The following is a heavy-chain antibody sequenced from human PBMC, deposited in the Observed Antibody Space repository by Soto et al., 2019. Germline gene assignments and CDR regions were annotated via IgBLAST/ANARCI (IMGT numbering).Heavy chain of an antibody. Sequence: GESLKISCKGSGYSFTSYWIGWVRQMPGKGLEWMGIIYPGDSDTRYSPSFQVQVTISADKSVSTAYLQWSSLKASDSAMYCCARALQYYYGSGSSDAFDIWGQGTMVTVSS. J-gene: IGHJ3*02. V-gene: IGHV5-51*01. CDR3: ARALQYYYGSGSSDAFDI. CDR2: IYPGDSDT. CDR1: GYSFTSYW. D-gene: IGHD3-10*01.